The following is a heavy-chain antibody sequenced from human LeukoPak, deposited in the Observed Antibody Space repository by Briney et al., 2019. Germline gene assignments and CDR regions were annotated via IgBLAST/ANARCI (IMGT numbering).Heavy chain of an antibody. CDR3: AREYCSSTSCYVD. CDR1: GGSISSSSYY. J-gene: IGHJ4*02. Sequence: SETLSLTCTVSGGSISSSSYYWGWIRQPPGKGLEWIGSIYYSGSTYYNPSLKSRVTISVDTSKNQFSLKLSSVTAADTAVYYCAREYCSSTSCYVDWGQGTLVTVSS. V-gene: IGHV4-39*02. CDR2: IYYSGST. D-gene: IGHD2-2*01.